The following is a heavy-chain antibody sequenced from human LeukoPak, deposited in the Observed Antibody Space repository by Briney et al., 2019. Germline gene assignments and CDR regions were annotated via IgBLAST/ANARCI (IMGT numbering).Heavy chain of an antibody. CDR2: IYHSGST. J-gene: IGHJ4*02. D-gene: IGHD4-17*01. V-gene: IGHV4-4*02. Sequence: PSETVSLTCGVSGGSFNSTNWWSWVRQWPGKGLEGIGEIYHSGSTNYNPSLKSRVSISVDKSKNQFSLKLTSVTAADTAVYYCARLPVTTRYSPDYWGQGTLVTVSS. CDR1: GGSFNSTNW. CDR3: ARLPVTTRYSPDY.